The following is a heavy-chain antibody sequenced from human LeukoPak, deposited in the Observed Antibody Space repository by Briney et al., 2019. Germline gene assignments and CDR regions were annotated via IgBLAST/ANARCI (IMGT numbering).Heavy chain of an antibody. J-gene: IGHJ6*03. D-gene: IGHD3-10*01. CDR2: IRYDGSNK. CDR1: GFTFSSCW. V-gene: IGHV3-30*02. Sequence: PGGSLRLSCAASGFTFSSCWMNWFRQAPGKGLEWVAFIRYDGSNKYYADSVKGRFTISRDNSKNTLYLQMNSLRAEDTAVYYCAKDRGTYYYGSGTSWEYMDVWGKGTTVTISS. CDR3: AKDRGTYYYGSGTSWEYMDV.